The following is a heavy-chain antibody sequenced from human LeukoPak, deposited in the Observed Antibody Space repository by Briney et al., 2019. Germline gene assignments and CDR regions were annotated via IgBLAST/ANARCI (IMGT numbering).Heavy chain of an antibody. Sequence: PGGSLRLSCSASGFSFSDYDMNWVRQAPGKGLEWVSAISGRSSHVYYGESVKGRFTISRDNAKNSLYLQLDSLGVEDTAVYYCGRAFPPLRTSSAGDLWGQGTLVTVSS. CDR3: GRAFPPLRTSSAGDL. V-gene: IGHV3-21*01. CDR2: ISGRSSHV. CDR1: GFSFSDYD. D-gene: IGHD3-16*01. J-gene: IGHJ1*01.